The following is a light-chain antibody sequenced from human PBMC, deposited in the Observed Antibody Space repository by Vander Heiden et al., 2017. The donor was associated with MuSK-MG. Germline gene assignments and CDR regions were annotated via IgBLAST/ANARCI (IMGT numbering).Light chain of an antibody. V-gene: IGLV3-21*02. CDR1: DIGRKS. CDR3: QVWGGISDVV. J-gene: IGLJ2*01. Sequence: SCVLTQPPSVSGPPGQTARITCEGNDIGRKSVHWYQQKPGLAPVLVVYDDSDRPSGIPERFSGSNSANTAALAISRVEAGDEADYYCQVWGGISDVVFGGGTKLTVL. CDR2: DDS.